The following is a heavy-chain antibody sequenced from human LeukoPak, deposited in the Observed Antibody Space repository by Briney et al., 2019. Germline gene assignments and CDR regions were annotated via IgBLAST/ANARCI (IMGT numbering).Heavy chain of an antibody. CDR2: IPYDGSNK. CDR1: GFTFSSYA. J-gene: IGHJ4*02. V-gene: IGHV3-30*04. D-gene: IGHD5-18*01. Sequence: GGSLRLSCAASGFTFSSYAMHWVRQAPGKGLEWVALIPYDGSNKYYADSVKGRFTISRDNSKNTLYLQMNSLRAEDTAVYYCAKDLPLTAMVASTFDYWGQGTLVTVSS. CDR3: AKDLPLTAMVASTFDY.